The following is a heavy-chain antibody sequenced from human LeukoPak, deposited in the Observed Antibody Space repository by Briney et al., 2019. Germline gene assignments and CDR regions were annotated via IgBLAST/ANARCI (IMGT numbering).Heavy chain of an antibody. Sequence: PSETLSLTCAVSGGSFSGYYWSWIRQPPGKGLEWIGEINHSGSTNYNPSLKSRVTISVDTSKNQFSLKLSSVTAADTAVYYCARGKCTNGVCYLLFDYWGQGTLVTVSS. V-gene: IGHV4-34*01. CDR1: GGSFSGYY. D-gene: IGHD2-8*01. CDR3: ARGKCTNGVCYLLFDY. J-gene: IGHJ4*02. CDR2: INHSGST.